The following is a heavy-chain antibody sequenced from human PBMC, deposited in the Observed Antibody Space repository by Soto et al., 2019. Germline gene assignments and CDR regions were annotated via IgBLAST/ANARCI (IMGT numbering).Heavy chain of an antibody. Sequence: GESLKISCKGSGYSFTSYWIGWVRQMPGKGLEWMGIIYPGDSDTRYSPSFQGQVTISADKSISTAYLQWSSLKASDTAMYYCARHDIDPAPSGWRYYYYGMDVWGQGTTVTVSS. D-gene: IGHD6-19*01. CDR1: GYSFTSYW. CDR3: ARHDIDPAPSGWRYYYYGMDV. CDR2: IYPGDSDT. J-gene: IGHJ6*02. V-gene: IGHV5-51*01.